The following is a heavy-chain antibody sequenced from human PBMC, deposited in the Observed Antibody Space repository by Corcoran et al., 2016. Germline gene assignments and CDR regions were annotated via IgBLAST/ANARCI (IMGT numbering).Heavy chain of an antibody. CDR1: GVSVSSKSAA. CDR3: ARDNYGSGWSGTDY. CDR2: TYYRSKWFN. V-gene: IGHV6-1*01. D-gene: IGHD6-13*01. J-gene: IGHJ4*02. Sequence: QVQLQQSGPGLVKPSQTLSLTCAISGVSVSSKSAAWNWIRQSPSRGLEWRGRTYYRSKWFNEYARSVKSRISVNPDTSKNQFTLQLKSVTPEDTAVYCCARDNYGSGWSGTDYWGQGILVTVSS.